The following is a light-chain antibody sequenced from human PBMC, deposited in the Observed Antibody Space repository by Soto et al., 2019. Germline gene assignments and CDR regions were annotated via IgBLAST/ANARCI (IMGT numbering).Light chain of an antibody. V-gene: IGLV4-69*01. CDR3: QTGGTGIQV. J-gene: IGLJ2*01. CDR1: SGHSSYA. CDR2: LNSDGSH. Sequence: QSVLTQSPSASASLGASVKLTCTLSSGHSSYAIAWHQQQPEKGPRYLMKLNSDGSHSKGDGIPDRFSGSSSGAERYLTIPSLQSEDKADNYCQTGGTGIQVFGGGTKLTVL.